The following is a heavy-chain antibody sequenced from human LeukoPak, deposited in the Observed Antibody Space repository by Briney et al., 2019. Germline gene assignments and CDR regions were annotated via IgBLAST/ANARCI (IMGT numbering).Heavy chain of an antibody. Sequence: QPGGSLRLSCAASGFTFSGYAMSWVRQAPGKGLEWVSSIGNSGISTYYADSVKGRFTISRDNSRTTLYLQMNSLRADDTAVYYCAKDRASLYSIYFDFWGQGTLVTVSS. CDR2: IGNSGIST. D-gene: IGHD5-12*01. CDR1: GFTFSGYA. J-gene: IGHJ4*02. V-gene: IGHV3-23*01. CDR3: AKDRASLYSIYFDF.